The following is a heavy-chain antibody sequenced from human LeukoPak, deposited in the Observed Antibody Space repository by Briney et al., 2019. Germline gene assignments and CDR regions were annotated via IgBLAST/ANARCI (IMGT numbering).Heavy chain of an antibody. J-gene: IGHJ6*02. CDR3: AKGIDAWGSSTYYHYGMDV. Sequence: PGGSLRLSCATSGFIFDEYAMHWVRQVPGKGLEWVSLISWDGSGTFYVDSVKGRFTISRDNSKNFLCLQMNSLRAEDTALYYCAKGIDAWGSSTYYHYGMDVWGQGTTVTVSS. D-gene: IGHD7-27*01. CDR2: ISWDGSGT. V-gene: IGHV3-43D*03. CDR1: GFIFDEYA.